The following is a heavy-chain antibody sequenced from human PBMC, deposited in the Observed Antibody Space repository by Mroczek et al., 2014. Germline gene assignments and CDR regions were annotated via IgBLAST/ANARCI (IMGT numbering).Heavy chain of an antibody. Sequence: VQLVQSGAEVKKPGASVKVSCKASGYTFTSYDINWVRQATGQGLEWMGWMNPNSGNTGYAQKFQGRVTMTRNTSISTAYMELSSLRSEDTAVYYCAREYVSVRIAVAGMFDWFMDVWGQGTTVTVSS. V-gene: IGHV1-8*01. CDR1: GYTFTSYD. CDR2: MNPNSGNT. CDR3: AREYVSVRIAVAGMFDWFMDV. J-gene: IGHJ6*02. D-gene: IGHD6-19*01.